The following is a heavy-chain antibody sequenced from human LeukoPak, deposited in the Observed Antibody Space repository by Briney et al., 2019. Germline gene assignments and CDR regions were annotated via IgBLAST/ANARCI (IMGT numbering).Heavy chain of an antibody. Sequence: PGGSLRLACAAFGFTFSSYWMSWVRQAPGKGLEWVANIRQDGSEKYYVDSVKGRFTISRDNAKNSLYLQMNSLRAEDTAVYYCARDRQQLVFWGQGTLVTVSS. D-gene: IGHD6-13*01. CDR3: ARDRQQLVF. CDR2: IRQDGSEK. J-gene: IGHJ4*02. V-gene: IGHV3-7*05. CDR1: GFTFSSYW.